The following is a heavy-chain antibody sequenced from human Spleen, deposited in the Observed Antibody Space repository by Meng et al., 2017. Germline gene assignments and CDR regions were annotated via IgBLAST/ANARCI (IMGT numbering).Heavy chain of an antibody. CDR1: GGSISSYY. CDR3: ARRYYDSSGYSIIGDY. D-gene: IGHD3-22*01. CDR2: MYHTGST. J-gene: IGHJ4*02. V-gene: IGHV4-59*12. Sequence: SETLSLTCTVSGGSISSYYWSWIRQPPGKGLEWIGEMYHTGSTNYNPSLKSRVTISVDKSKNQFSLKLSSVTAADTAVYYCARRYYDSSGYSIIGDYWGQGTPVTVSS.